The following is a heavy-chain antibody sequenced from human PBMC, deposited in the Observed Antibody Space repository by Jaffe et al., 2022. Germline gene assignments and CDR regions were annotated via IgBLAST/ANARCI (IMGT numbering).Heavy chain of an antibody. CDR3: AKGGRLLTVTTANYFDY. Sequence: EVQLVESGGGLVQPGRSLRLSCAASRFTFNDYAMHWVRQAPGKGLEWVSGISWNSGNIRYADSVKGRFTISRDNAKKSLYLQMNSVRAEDTALYYCAKGGRLLTVTTANYFDYWGQGTLVTVSS. CDR2: ISWNSGNI. J-gene: IGHJ4*02. CDR1: RFTFNDYA. D-gene: IGHD4-17*01. V-gene: IGHV3-9*01.